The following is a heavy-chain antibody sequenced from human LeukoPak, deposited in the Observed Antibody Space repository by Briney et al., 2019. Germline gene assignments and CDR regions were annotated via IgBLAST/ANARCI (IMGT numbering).Heavy chain of an antibody. CDR2: IYYSGST. Sequence: PSETLSLTCSVSGDSISGSSYYWGWIRQPPGKGLEWIGSIYYSGSTYYNPSLKSRVTISVDTSKNQFSLKLSSVTAADTAVYYCARDSRVQLWAKGDAFDIWGQGTMVTVSS. D-gene: IGHD5-18*01. CDR1: GDSISGSSYY. V-gene: IGHV4-39*07. J-gene: IGHJ3*02. CDR3: ARDSRVQLWAKGDAFDI.